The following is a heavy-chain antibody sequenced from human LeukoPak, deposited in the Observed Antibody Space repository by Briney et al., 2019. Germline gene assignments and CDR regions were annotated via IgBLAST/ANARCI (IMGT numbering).Heavy chain of an antibody. CDR3: ARDRATMIVGPGY. D-gene: IGHD3-22*01. V-gene: IGHV1-2*02. J-gene: IGHJ4*02. CDR1: GYTFTGYY. Sequence: ASVKVSCKASGYTFTGYYMHWGRQAPGQGLEWMGWINPNSGGTNYAQKFQGRVTMTRDTSISTAYMELSRLRSDDTAVYYCARDRATMIVGPGYWGQGTLVTVSS. CDR2: INPNSGGT.